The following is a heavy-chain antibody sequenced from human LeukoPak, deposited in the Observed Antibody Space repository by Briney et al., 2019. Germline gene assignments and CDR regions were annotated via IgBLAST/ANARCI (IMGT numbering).Heavy chain of an antibody. Sequence: GGSLRLSCAASGFTFSSYAMHWVRQAPGKGLEWVSFIRYVGNNKNYADSVKGRFTISRDNSKDTLYLQMNSLRVEDTAVYYCTKGDDYGANTRLPKYNWFDPWGQGTLVTVSS. D-gene: IGHD4-23*01. CDR2: IRYVGNNK. CDR3: TKGDDYGANTRLPKYNWFDP. CDR1: GFTFSSYA. V-gene: IGHV3-30*02. J-gene: IGHJ5*02.